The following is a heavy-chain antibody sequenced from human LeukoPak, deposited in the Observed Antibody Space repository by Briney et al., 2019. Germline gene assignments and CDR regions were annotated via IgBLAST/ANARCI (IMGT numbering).Heavy chain of an antibody. Sequence: GGSLRLSCAASGFTFSNAWMSWVRQAPGKGLEWVGRIKSKTDGGTTDYAAPVKGRFTISRDDSKNTQYLQMNSLKTEDTAVYYCTTDKVARITIFGVVTPHYWGQGTLVTVSS. J-gene: IGHJ4*02. CDR3: TTDKVARITIFGVVTPHY. CDR1: GFTFSNAW. CDR2: IKSKTDGGTT. V-gene: IGHV3-15*01. D-gene: IGHD3-3*01.